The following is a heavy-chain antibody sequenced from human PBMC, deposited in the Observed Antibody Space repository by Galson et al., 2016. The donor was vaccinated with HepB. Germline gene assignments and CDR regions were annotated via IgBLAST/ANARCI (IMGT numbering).Heavy chain of an antibody. J-gene: IGHJ6*02. D-gene: IGHD2-21*02. CDR2: IDWDDDK. CDR3: ARTRVTDPHSYGIDV. V-gene: IGHV2-70*01. CDR1: GFSLSASGMC. Sequence: PALVKPTQTLTLTCTFSGFSLSASGMCVTWIRQPPGKALEWLALIDWDDDKYYSASLKTRLTISKDTSKNQVVLTMTNMDPVDTATYYCARTRVTDPHSYGIDVWGQGTTVTVSS.